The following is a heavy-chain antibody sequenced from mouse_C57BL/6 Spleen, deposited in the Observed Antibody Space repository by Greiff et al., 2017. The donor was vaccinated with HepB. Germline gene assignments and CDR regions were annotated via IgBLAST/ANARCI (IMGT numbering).Heavy chain of an antibody. V-gene: IGHV1-80*01. Sequence: VQLQESGAELVKPGASVKISCKASGYAFSSYWMNWVKQRPGKGLEWIGQIYPGDGDTNYNGKFKGKATLTADKSSSTAYMQLSSLTSEDSAVYFCARKGGSSYFDYWGQGTTLTVSS. CDR2: IYPGDGDT. J-gene: IGHJ2*01. CDR3: ARKGGSSYFDY. CDR1: GYAFSSYW. D-gene: IGHD1-1*01.